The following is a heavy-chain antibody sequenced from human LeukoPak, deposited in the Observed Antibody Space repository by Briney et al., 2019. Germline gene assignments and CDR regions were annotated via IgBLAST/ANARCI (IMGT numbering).Heavy chain of an antibody. V-gene: IGHV3-23*01. Sequence: PGGSLRLSCAASGFTFSDYYMSWIRPAPGKGLEWVAATSSSDAGTYHADSVRGRFTISRDNSKNTLYLQMNSLRAEDAAVYFCAKAPVTSCRGAYCYPFDSWGQGTLVTVSS. D-gene: IGHD2-21*01. J-gene: IGHJ4*02. CDR1: GFTFSDYY. CDR2: TSSSDAGT. CDR3: AKAPVTSCRGAYCYPFDS.